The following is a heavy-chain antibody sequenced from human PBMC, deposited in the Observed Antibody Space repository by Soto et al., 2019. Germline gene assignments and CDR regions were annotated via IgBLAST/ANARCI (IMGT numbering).Heavy chain of an antibody. CDR2: ISYDGSNK. D-gene: IGHD2-15*01. CDR1: GFTFSSYG. V-gene: IGHV3-30*18. J-gene: IGHJ4*02. CDR3: AKAQRDIVVVVAATEDTVLDY. Sequence: GGSLRLSCAASGFTFSSYGMHWVRQAPGKGLEWVAVISYDGSNKYYADSVKGRFTISRDNSKNTLYLQMNSLRAEDTAVYYCAKAQRDIVVVVAATEDTVLDYWGQGTLVTVSS.